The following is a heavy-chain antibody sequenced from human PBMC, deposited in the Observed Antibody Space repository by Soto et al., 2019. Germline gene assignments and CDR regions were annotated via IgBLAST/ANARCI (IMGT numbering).Heavy chain of an antibody. V-gene: IGHV3-11*05. CDR2: ISSSVSYT. D-gene: IGHD3-9*01. CDR1: GFTFSDYY. J-gene: IGHJ3*02. Sequence: QVQLVESGGGLVKPGGSLRLSCAASGFTFSDYYMSWIRQAPGKGLEWVSYISSSVSYTNYADSVKGRFTISRDNAKNSLYLQMNSLRAEDTAVYYCARDADILPGSDAFDIWGQGTMVTASS. CDR3: ARDADILPGSDAFDI.